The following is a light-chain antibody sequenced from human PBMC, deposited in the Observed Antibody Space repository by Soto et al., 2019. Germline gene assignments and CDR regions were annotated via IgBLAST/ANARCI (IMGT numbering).Light chain of an antibody. CDR1: PRDIGGYNF. Sequence: QSVLTQPASVSGSPGQSITISCTGTPRDIGGYNFVSRYQQYPGKAPRLIIFEVSSRPSGVSNRFSGSKSGNTASLTISELQPEDEADYHCSSYTISNTLPFVFGTGTKVTVL. J-gene: IGLJ1*01. CDR3: SSYTISNTLPFV. CDR2: EVS. V-gene: IGLV2-14*01.